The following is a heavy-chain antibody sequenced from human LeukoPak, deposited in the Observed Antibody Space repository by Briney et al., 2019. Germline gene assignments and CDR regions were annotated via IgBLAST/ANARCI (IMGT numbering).Heavy chain of an antibody. J-gene: IGHJ4*02. Sequence: GGSLRLSCAASGFAFRSYAMSWVRQAPGKGLEWVSGISSSGGSTYHADSVRGRFTISRDTSKNKQYLQINSLRVEDTAGYYCSKVGSGDYDHLGFWGQGILVTVSS. D-gene: IGHD2-15*01. CDR3: SKVGSGDYDHLGF. CDR1: GFAFRSYA. V-gene: IGHV3-23*01. CDR2: ISSSGGST.